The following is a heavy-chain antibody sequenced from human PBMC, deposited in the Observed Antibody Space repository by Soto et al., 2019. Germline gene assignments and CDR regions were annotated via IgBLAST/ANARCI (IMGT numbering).Heavy chain of an antibody. CDR1: GFTFRTYP. V-gene: IGHV3-30-3*01. Sequence: QVQLVESGGGVVQPGRSLRLSCSASGFTFRTYPMLWVRQAPGKGLEWVAVILYDGSTEYYADSVKGRFTISRDNSENTVFLQINILRPEDTAVYYCASVDYGHDVYDHWGQGTLVTVSS. CDR2: ILYDGSTE. J-gene: IGHJ4*02. CDR3: ASVDYGHDVYDH. D-gene: IGHD4-17*01.